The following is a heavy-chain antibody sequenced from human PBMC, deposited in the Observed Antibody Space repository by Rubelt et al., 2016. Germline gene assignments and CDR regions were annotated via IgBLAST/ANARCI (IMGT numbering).Heavy chain of an antibody. V-gene: IGHV1-18*01. J-gene: IGHJ4*02. D-gene: IGHD3-22*01. CDR2: ISAYNGNT. CDR3: ARVEYYYDSSGYSDY. CDR1: GYTFTSYG. Sequence: QVQLVQSGAEVKKPGASVKVSCKASGYTFTSYGISWVRQAPGQGLEWMGWISAYNGNTNYAQKLQGRVTMTTETSTSTAYMGLRSLRSDDTAVYYCARVEYYYDSSGYSDYWGQGTLVTVSS.